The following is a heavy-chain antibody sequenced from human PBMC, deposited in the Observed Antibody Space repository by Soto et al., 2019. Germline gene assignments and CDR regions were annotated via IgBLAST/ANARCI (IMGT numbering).Heavy chain of an antibody. CDR2: INPYNGTT. V-gene: IGHV1-18*01. Sequence: ASVKVSCKASGYTFTSYGISWVRQAPGQGPEWMGVINPYNGTTTYAQKFQGTVTMTRDTSTNTVYMELSSLRSQDTAIYYCAREERVVTASDYYRGMDVWGPGTTVTVSS. J-gene: IGHJ6*02. D-gene: IGHD2-21*02. CDR3: AREERVVTASDYYRGMDV. CDR1: GYTFTSYG.